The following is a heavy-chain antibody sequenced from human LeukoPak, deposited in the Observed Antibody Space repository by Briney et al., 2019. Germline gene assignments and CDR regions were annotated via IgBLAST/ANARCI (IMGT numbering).Heavy chain of an antibody. V-gene: IGHV1-69*04. CDR3: ARGGSHHEGSSED. D-gene: IGHD2-2*01. CDR2: IIPILGIA. J-gene: IGHJ4*02. Sequence: GASVKVSCKASGGTFSSYAISWVRQAPGQGLEWMGRIIPILGIANYAQKFQGRVTITADKSTSTAYMELSSLRSEDTAVYYCARGGSHHEGSSEDWGQGTLVTVSS. CDR1: GGTFSSYA.